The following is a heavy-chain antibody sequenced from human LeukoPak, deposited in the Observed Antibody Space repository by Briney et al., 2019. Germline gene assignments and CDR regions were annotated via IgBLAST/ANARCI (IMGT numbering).Heavy chain of an antibody. CDR2: IYTSGST. J-gene: IGHJ3*02. CDR1: GGSISSYY. V-gene: IGHV4-4*07. CDR3: ARAGLGYCSGGSCSSAPLDAFDI. Sequence: SETLSLTCTVSGGSISSYYWSWIRQPAGKGLEWIGRIYTSGSTNYNPSLKSRVTMSVDTSKNQFSLKLSSVTAADTAVYYYARAGLGYCSGGSCSSAPLDAFDIWGQGTMVTVSS. D-gene: IGHD2-15*01.